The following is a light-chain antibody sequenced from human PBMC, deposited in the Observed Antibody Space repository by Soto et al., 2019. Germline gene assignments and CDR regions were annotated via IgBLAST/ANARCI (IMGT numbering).Light chain of an antibody. J-gene: IGKJ2*01. Sequence: EIVLTQSPGTLSLSPGERATLSCRASQSVSSNYLAWYQQKPGQAPRLLIYGASSRATGIPDRFSGSGSGTDFPLTISRLESEYFAVYYCQQYGKFSYPFGQGTKLEIK. CDR2: GAS. V-gene: IGKV3-20*01. CDR3: QQYGKFSYP. CDR1: QSVSSNY.